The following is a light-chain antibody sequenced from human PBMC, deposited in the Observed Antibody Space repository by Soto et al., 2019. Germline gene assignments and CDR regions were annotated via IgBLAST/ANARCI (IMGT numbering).Light chain of an antibody. J-gene: IGKJ1*01. CDR2: GAS. CDR3: QQTSAFPRT. V-gene: IGKV1-12*01. Sequence: DIQMTQSPSSVSASVGDRLTITCRASRDISNSLAWYQQTPGKAPKLLLRGASSLHRGVPSRFSGGGAGTEFTLTISSLLPEDFATYYCQQTSAFPRTVGQGTKVDVK. CDR1: RDISNS.